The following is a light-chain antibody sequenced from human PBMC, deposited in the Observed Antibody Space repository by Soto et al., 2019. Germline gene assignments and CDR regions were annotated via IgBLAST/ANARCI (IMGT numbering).Light chain of an antibody. CDR2: EVT. CDR3: NSYTNSSAVV. CDR1: RDDIGAYDY. Sequence: QSALTQPASVSGSPGQSITISCAGTRDDIGAYDYVSWYQQHPGNAPKLLVYEVTNRPSGVSDRFSGSKSGNTASLTISGLQAEDEADYYCNSYTNSSAVVFXGGTKRTVL. V-gene: IGLV2-14*01. J-gene: IGLJ2*01.